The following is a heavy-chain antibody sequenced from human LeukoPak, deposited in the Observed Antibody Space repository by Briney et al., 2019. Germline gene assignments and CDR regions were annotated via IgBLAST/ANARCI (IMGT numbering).Heavy chain of an antibody. CDR3: ARDPITMVRGLQLGFDP. V-gene: IGHV4-61*02. J-gene: IGHJ5*02. CDR1: GGSISSDDYY. D-gene: IGHD3-10*01. CDR2: IYISGST. Sequence: PSETLSLTCTVSGGSISSDDYYWSWIRQPAGKGLEWIGRIYISGSTKYNPSLKSRVTISLDTSKNQFSLNLTSVTAADTAVYYCARDPITMVRGLQLGFDPWGQGTQDTVSS.